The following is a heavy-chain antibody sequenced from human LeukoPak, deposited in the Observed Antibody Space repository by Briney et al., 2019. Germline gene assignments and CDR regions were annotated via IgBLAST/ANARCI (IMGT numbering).Heavy chain of an antibody. Sequence: SETLSPTCTVSGGSISSSSYYWGWIRQPPGKGLEWIGSIYYSGSTYYNPSLKSRVTISVDTSKNQFSLKLSSVTAADTAVYYCARREQQLPFDYWGQGTLVTVSS. D-gene: IGHD6-13*01. J-gene: IGHJ4*02. CDR1: GGSISSSSYY. CDR3: ARREQQLPFDY. CDR2: IYYSGST. V-gene: IGHV4-39*01.